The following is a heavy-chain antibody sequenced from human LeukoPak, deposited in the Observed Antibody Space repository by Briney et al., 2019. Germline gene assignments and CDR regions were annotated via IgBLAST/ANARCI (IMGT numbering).Heavy chain of an antibody. CDR2: INHSGST. J-gene: IGHJ4*02. CDR3: ARSGYSSFEGYFGY. CDR1: GGSFSGYY. D-gene: IGHD6-13*01. Sequence: PSETLSLTCAVYGGSFSGYYWSWIRQPPGKGLEWIGEINHSGSTNYNPSLKSRVTISVDTSKSQFSLKLSSVTAADTAVYYCARSGYSSFEGYFGYWGQGTLVTVSS. V-gene: IGHV4-34*01.